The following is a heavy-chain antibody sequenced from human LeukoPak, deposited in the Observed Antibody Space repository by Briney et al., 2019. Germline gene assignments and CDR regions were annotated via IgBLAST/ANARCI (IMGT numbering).Heavy chain of an antibody. J-gene: IGHJ5*02. CDR2: INPYSGDT. CDR1: GYTFTTYF. V-gene: IGHV1-2*02. Sequence: ASMKVSCKTSGYTFTTYFIHWVRQAPGQGLEWMGGINPYSGDTKYAQKFQGRVTMTRDTSISTAYMELSRLMSDDTAVYYCARDNRDWFDPWGQGTLVTVSS. CDR3: ARDNRDWFDP.